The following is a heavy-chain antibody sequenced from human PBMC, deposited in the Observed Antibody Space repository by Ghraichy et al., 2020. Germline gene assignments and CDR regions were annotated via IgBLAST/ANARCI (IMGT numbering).Heavy chain of an antibody. CDR1: GGSFSGYY. V-gene: IGHV4-34*01. CDR3: ARSPPTVTTREDY. CDR2: INHSGST. J-gene: IGHJ4*02. D-gene: IGHD4-17*01. Sequence: SETLSLTCAVYGGSFSGYYWSWIRQPPGKGLEWIGEINHSGSTNYNPSLKSRVTISVDTSKNQFSLKLSSVTAADTAVYYCARSPPTVTTREDYWGQGTLVTVSS.